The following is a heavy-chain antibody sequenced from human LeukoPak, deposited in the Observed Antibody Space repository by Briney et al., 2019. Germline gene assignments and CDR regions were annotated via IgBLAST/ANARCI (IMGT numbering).Heavy chain of an antibody. J-gene: IGHJ4*02. CDR1: AYTFINYD. D-gene: IGHD1-20*01. Sequence: ASVKVSCKASAYTFINYDINWVRQATGQRPEWMGWVNPDSGHTGYAQKFLGRVTMTRDTSISTAYMELSSLTSEDAAVYYCARERDNWDLDSWGQGTLVTVSS. V-gene: IGHV1-8*01. CDR3: ARERDNWDLDS. CDR2: VNPDSGHT.